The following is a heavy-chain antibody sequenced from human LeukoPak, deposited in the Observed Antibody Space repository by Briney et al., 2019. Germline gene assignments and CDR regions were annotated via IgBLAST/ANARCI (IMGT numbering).Heavy chain of an antibody. D-gene: IGHD3-16*01. CDR3: AKAGGNWVSHFDY. CDR1: GFTFSSYS. J-gene: IGHJ4*02. Sequence: GGSLRLSCAASGFTFSSYSMTWVRQAPGKGLEWVSAITGSCDSTYYADSVKGRFTISRDNSKNTLYLQMNSLRAEDTAVFYSAKAGGNWVSHFDYWGQGALVTVSS. V-gene: IGHV3-23*01. CDR2: ITGSCDST.